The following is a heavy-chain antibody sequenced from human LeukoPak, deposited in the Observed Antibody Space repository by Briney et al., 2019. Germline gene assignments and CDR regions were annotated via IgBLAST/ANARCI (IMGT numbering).Heavy chain of an antibody. J-gene: IGHJ4*02. CDR3: ASWRNYVSGSYNSYVY. CDR1: GDSVSSNSAA. CDR2: TYYRSKWYN. Sequence: SQTLSLTCAISGDSVSSNSAAWNWIRQSPSRVLEWLGRTYYRSKWYNDYAVSVKSRITIKPDTSKNQFSLKLSSVTAADTAVYYCASWRNYVSGSYNSYVYWAQGTPVTISS. D-gene: IGHD3-10*01. V-gene: IGHV6-1*01.